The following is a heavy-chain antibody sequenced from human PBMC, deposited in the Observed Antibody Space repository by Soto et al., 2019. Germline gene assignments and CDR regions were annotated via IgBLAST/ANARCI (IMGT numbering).Heavy chain of an antibody. Sequence: SQTLPLTCASSGDSVSRNSAAWNWIRPSPSRGLEWLGRTYYRSKWYNDYAVSVKSRITINPDTSKNQFSLQLNSVTPEDTAVYYCARGGYSSSWYGLWWFDPWGQGTLVTVSS. CDR3: ARGGYSSSWYGLWWFDP. CDR1: GDSVSRNSAA. J-gene: IGHJ5*02. V-gene: IGHV6-1*01. D-gene: IGHD6-13*01. CDR2: TYYRSKWYN.